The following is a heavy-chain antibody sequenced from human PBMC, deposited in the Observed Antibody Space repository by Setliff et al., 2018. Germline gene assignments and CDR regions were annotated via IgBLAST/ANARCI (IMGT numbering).Heavy chain of an antibody. CDR1: GYTFTGYY. CDR2: INPNSGGT. Sequence: GASVKVSCKASGYTFTGYYMHWVRQAPGQGLEWMGWINPNSGGTNYAQKFQGWVTMTRDTSISTAYMELSRLRSEDTAVYYCARGGESGSWLRHFDYWGQGTLVTVSS. CDR3: ARGGESGSWLRHFDY. J-gene: IGHJ4*02. D-gene: IGHD2-15*01. V-gene: IGHV1-2*04.